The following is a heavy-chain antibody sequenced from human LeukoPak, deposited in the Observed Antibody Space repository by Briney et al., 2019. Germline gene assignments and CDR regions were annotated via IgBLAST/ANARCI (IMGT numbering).Heavy chain of an antibody. Sequence: GGSLRLSCAASGFTFSSYSMNWVRQSPGKGLEWVSYISSSSGTIYYADSVKGRFTISRDNTKNSLYLQMNSLRDEDTAVYYCARASDYYYNSRGYWSPSFDPWGQGTLVTVSS. V-gene: IGHV3-48*02. CDR2: ISSSSGTI. J-gene: IGHJ5*02. CDR1: GFTFSSYS. D-gene: IGHD3-22*01. CDR3: ARASDYYYNSRGYWSPSFDP.